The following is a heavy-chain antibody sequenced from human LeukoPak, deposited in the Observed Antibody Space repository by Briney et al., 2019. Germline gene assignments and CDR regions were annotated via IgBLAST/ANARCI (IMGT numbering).Heavy chain of an antibody. CDR2: IGSSGSYI. J-gene: IGHJ5*02. D-gene: IGHD3-10*01. Sequence: AGGSLRLSCAASGFTFSSYNVNWVRQAPGKGLEWVSSIGSSGSYIYYADSVKGRFTISRDNAKNSLFLQMNSLRAEDTAVYYCARDRTPTYYYGSGAVSWFDPWGQGTLVTVSS. CDR3: ARDRTPTYYYGSGAVSWFDP. V-gene: IGHV3-21*01. CDR1: GFTFSSYN.